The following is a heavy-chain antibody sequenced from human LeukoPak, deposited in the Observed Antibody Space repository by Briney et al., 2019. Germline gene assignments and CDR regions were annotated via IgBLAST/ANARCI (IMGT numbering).Heavy chain of an antibody. D-gene: IGHD6-19*01. J-gene: IGHJ4*02. CDR1: GFTFSSYG. CDR3: ASTSGWYEPIDY. CDR2: IWYDGSNK. V-gene: IGHV3-33*01. Sequence: GGSLRLSCAASGFTFSSYGMHWVRQAPGKGLEGVAVIWYDGSNKYYADSVQGRFTISRDNSKNTLYLQMNSLRAEDTAVYYCASTSGWYEPIDYWGQGTLVTVSS.